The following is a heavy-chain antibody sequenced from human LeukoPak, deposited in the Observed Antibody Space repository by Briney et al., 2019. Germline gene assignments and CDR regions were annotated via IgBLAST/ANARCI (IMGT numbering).Heavy chain of an antibody. CDR2: MNPNSGNT. D-gene: IGHD2-2*01. Sequence: GASVKVSCKASGYTFTSYDINWVRQATGQGLEWMGWMNPNSGNTGYAQKFQGRVTMTRNTSISTAYMELSSLRSEDTAVYYCARVLYQLLCYYGMDVWGQGTTVTVSS. CDR1: GYTFTSYD. CDR3: ARVLYQLLCYYGMDV. J-gene: IGHJ6*02. V-gene: IGHV1-8*01.